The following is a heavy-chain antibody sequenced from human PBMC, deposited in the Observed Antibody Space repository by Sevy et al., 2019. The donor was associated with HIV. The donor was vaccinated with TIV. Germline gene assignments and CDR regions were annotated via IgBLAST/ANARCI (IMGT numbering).Heavy chain of an antibody. CDR2: ISAYNGNT. D-gene: IGHD3-3*01. V-gene: IGHV1-18*04. CDR3: ARYGFLSLSNRLDY. Sequence: ASVKVSCKASGYTFTSYGISWVRQAPGQGLEWMGWISAYNGNTNYAQKLQGRVTMTTDTSTSTADMVLRSLKSVDTAVYYCARYGFLSLSNRLDYWGQGTLVTVSS. CDR1: GYTFTSYG. J-gene: IGHJ4*02.